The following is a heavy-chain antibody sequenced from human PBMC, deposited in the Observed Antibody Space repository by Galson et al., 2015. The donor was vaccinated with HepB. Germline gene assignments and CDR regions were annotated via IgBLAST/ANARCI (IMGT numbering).Heavy chain of an antibody. J-gene: IGHJ5*02. CDR2: ISSTGTYI. V-gene: IGHV3-21*01. CDR3: ARVARAYYYDSSGYYWFDP. D-gene: IGHD3-22*01. Sequence: SLRLSCAASGFTFSSYTMNWIRQAPGKGLEWVSSISSTGTYIYYADSVKGRFTLSRDNAKNSLYLQMNSLRAEDTAVYYCARVARAYYYDSSGYYWFDPWGQGTLVTVSS. CDR1: GFTFSSYT.